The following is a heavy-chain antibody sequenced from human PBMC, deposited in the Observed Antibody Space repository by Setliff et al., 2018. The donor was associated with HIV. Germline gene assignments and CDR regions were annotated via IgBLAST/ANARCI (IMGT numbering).Heavy chain of an antibody. Sequence: PSETLSLTCNVSGGSISSGGFYWNWIRQHPGKGLEWIGYIYNSGSTYYSPSLQSRLTISVDTSKNQLSLKLTSVTAADTAVYSCARLTYYYDTSGPAAAFDIWGQGTTVTVS. J-gene: IGHJ3*02. CDR1: GGSISSGGFY. CDR3: ARLTYYYDTSGPAAAFDI. CDR2: IYNSGST. V-gene: IGHV4-31*03. D-gene: IGHD3-22*01.